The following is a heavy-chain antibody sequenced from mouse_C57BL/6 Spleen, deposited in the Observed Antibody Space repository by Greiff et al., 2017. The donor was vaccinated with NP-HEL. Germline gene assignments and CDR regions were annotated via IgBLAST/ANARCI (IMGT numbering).Heavy chain of an antibody. CDR2: IYPVSGST. J-gene: IGHJ4*01. V-gene: IGHV1-55*01. CDR1: VYTFTSYW. Sequence: QVQLQQPGAELVKPGASVKMSCKASVYTFTSYWITWVKQRPGQGLAWIGAIYPVSGSTTYNEKFKSKATRTVDTSSSTAYMQLSSLTSEDSAVYYCARLYYGSSYSYAMDYWGQGTSVTVSS. D-gene: IGHD1-1*01. CDR3: ARLYYGSSYSYAMDY.